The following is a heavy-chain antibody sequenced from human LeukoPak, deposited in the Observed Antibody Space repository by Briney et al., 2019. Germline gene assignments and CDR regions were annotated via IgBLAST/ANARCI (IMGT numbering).Heavy chain of an antibody. CDR1: GFTFTSSA. CDR3: AAGEYYYDSSGYYLGY. J-gene: IGHJ4*02. CDR2: IVDGSGNT. D-gene: IGHD3-22*01. V-gene: IGHV1-58*02. Sequence: SVKVSCKASGFTFTSSAMQWVRQARGQRLEWIGWIVDGSGNTNYAQKFQERVTITRDMSTSTAYMELSSLRSEDAAVYYCAAGEYYYDSSGYYLGYWGQGTLVTVSS.